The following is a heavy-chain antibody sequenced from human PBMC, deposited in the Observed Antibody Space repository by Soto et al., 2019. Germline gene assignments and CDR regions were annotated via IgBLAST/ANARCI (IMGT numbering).Heavy chain of an antibody. CDR1: GFTFSSYA. D-gene: IGHD4-17*01. CDR3: ARTTVTLRYYYYYYGMDV. CDR2: ISYNGSNK. V-gene: IGHV3-30-3*01. Sequence: GSLRLSCAASGFTFSSYAMHWVRQAPGTGLEWVAVISYNGSNKYYADSVKGRFTISRDNSKNTLYLQMNSLRAEDTAVYYCARTTVTLRYYYYYYGMDVWGQGTTVTVSS. J-gene: IGHJ6*02.